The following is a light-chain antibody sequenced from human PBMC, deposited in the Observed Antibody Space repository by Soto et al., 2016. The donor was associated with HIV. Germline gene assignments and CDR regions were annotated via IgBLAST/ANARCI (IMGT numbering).Light chain of an antibody. V-gene: IGKV1-NL1*01. CDR2: AAS. J-gene: IGKJ1*01. CDR3: QQYYSSPQT. CDR1: QGISNY. Sequence: DIQMTQSPSSLSASIGDRVTITCRASQGISNYLAWYQKKPGKVPKLLVYAASRLETGVPSRFSGSGSGTDYTLTISSLQPEDFATYYCQQYYSSPQTFGPGTKVEIK.